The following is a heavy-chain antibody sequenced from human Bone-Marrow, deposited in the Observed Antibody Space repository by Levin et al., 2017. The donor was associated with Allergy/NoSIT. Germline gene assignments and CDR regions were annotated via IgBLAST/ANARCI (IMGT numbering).Heavy chain of an antibody. CDR3: AKVLPVAGTFFGY. J-gene: IGHJ4*02. Sequence: GGSLRLSCAASGFTFSTYAMSWVRQAPGRGLEWVSRISDSGGITYYADSVKGRFTTPRDNSKNTLYLQMNTLRAEDTAVYYCAKVLPVAGTFFGYWGQGTLVTVSS. V-gene: IGHV3-23*01. CDR2: ISDSGGIT. D-gene: IGHD6-19*01. CDR1: GFTFSTYA.